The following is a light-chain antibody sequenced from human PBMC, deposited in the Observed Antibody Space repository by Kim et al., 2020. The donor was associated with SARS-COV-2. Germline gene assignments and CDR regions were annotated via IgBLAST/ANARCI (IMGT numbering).Light chain of an antibody. V-gene: IGLV2-11*03. CDR3: CSYAGSSSLV. CDR1: SSDVGGYNY. J-gene: IGLJ3*02. CDR2: GVT. Sequence: QSVTISCTGTSSDVGGYNYVSWYQPHPGKAPKLMTYGVTERPSGVPDRFSGSKSGNTASLTISGLQAEDEADYYCCSYAGSSSLVFGGGTQLTVL.